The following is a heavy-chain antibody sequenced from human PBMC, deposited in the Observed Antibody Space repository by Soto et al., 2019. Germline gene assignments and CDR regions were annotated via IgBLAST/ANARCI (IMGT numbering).Heavy chain of an antibody. J-gene: IGHJ6*02. CDR1: GGTFSSYA. V-gene: IGHV1-69*13. CDR3: ARDWDYSSSWLV. Sequence: GASVKVSCKASGGTFSSYAISWVRQAPGQGLEWMGGIIPIFGTANYAQKFQGRVTITADESTSTAYMELSSLRSEDTAVYYCARDWDYSSSWLVWGQGTTVTVSS. D-gene: IGHD6-13*01. CDR2: IIPIFGTA.